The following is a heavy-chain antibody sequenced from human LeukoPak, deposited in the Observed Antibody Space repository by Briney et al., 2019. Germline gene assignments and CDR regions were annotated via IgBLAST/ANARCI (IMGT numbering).Heavy chain of an antibody. CDR1: GYTFTGYY. Sequence: ASVKVSCKASGYTFTGYYMHWVRQAPGQGLEWMGWISTYNGNTNYAQKLQGRVTMTTDTSTSTAYMELRSLRSDDTAVYYCARGSYFDYWGQGTLVTVSS. V-gene: IGHV1-18*04. CDR3: ARGSYFDY. J-gene: IGHJ4*02. CDR2: ISTYNGNT.